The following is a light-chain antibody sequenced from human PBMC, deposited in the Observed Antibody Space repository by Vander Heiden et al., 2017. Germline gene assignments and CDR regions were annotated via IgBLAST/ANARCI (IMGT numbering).Light chain of an antibody. J-gene: IGKJ1*01. CDR2: EAS. Sequence: DIQMTQSPYTLSASVGERVIITCRASHSISTWLAWYQQKPGKAPKVLIYEASTLESGVPSRFSGSGSGTEFTLTIDSLQPDDFATYYCQQYTTYPYTFGQGTNVEIK. CDR1: HSISTW. CDR3: QQYTTYPYT. V-gene: IGKV1-5*03.